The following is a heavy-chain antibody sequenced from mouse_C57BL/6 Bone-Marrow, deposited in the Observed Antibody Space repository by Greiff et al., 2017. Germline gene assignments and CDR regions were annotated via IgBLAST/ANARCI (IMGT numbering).Heavy chain of an antibody. V-gene: IGHV1-81*01. CDR3: ARSYYGSTYFDY. CDR1: GYTFTSYG. D-gene: IGHD1-1*01. J-gene: IGHJ2*01. CDR2: IYPRSGNT. Sequence: LQESGAELARPGASVKLSCKASGYTFTSYGISWVKQRTGQGLEWIGEIYPRSGNTYYNEKFKGKATLTADKSSSTAYMELRSLTSEDSAVYFCARSYYGSTYFDYWGQGTTLTVSS.